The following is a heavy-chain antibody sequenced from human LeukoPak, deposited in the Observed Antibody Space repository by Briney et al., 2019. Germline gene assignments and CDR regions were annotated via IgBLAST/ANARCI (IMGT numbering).Heavy chain of an antibody. Sequence: SETLSLTCAVYGGSFSGYYWSWIRQPPGKGLEWIGEINHSGSTNYNPSLKSRVTISVDTSKNQFSLKLSSVTAADTAVYYCARGGWRHDAFDIWGQGTMVTVSS. CDR3: ARGGWRHDAFDI. V-gene: IGHV4-34*01. CDR1: GGSFSGYY. J-gene: IGHJ3*02. CDR2: INHSGST. D-gene: IGHD2-15*01.